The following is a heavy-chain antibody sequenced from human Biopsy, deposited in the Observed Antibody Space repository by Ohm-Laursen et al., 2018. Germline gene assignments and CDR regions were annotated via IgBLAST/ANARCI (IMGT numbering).Heavy chain of an antibody. CDR1: GFSFSDYG. J-gene: IGHJ6*02. CDR3: AKVHDSGYYYYSMDV. CDR2: IWYDGTNK. V-gene: IGHV3-33*06. Sequence: SLRLSCSASGFSFSDYGMHWVRQAPGRGLEWVAVIWYDGTNKYYAESVEGRFTISRDNSKNMVYLQMGSLTVEYTAVYYCAKVHDSGYYYYSMDVWGQGTTVTVSS. D-gene: IGHD3-16*01.